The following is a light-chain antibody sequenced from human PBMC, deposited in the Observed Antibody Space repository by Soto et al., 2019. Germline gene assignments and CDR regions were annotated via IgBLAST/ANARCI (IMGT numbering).Light chain of an antibody. J-gene: IGLJ2*01. CDR3: TSYTSSTTVI. CDR1: SSDVGGYNY. V-gene: IGLV2-14*01. Sequence: QSVLTQPASVSGSPGQSITISCTGTSSDVGGYNYVSWYQQHPGKAPKLMIYDVTNRPSGVSSRFSGSKSGNTASLTISGLQAEDEAHYYCTSYTSSTTVIFGGGTKLTVL. CDR2: DVT.